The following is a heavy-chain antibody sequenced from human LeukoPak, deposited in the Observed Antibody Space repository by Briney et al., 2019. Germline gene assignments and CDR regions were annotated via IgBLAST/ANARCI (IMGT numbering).Heavy chain of an antibody. CDR2: ISGSGGST. CDR1: GFTFNSYA. J-gene: IGHJ4*02. V-gene: IGHV3-23*01. D-gene: IGHD2-2*01. CDR3: AKSGGSSTYSHVDY. Sequence: PGGSLRLSCVVSGFTFNSYAMSWVRQAPGKGLEWVSPISGSGGSTYYADSVKGRFTISRDNSKNTLYLQMNSLRVEDTAVYYCAKSGGSSTYSHVDYWGQGTLVTVSS.